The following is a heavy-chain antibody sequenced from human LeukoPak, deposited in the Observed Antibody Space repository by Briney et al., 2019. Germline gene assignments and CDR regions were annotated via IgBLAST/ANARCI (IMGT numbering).Heavy chain of an antibody. J-gene: IGHJ4*02. CDR1: GFTFDDYA. V-gene: IGHV3-9*01. D-gene: IGHD3-22*01. Sequence: GGSLRLSCAASGFTFDDYAMHWVRQAPGKGLEWVSGISWNSGSIVYADSVKGRFTISRDDAKNSLYLQMNSLRAEDTALYYCAKDVDYYDSSGYYKGYFDYWGQGTLVTVSS. CDR3: AKDVDYYDSSGYYKGYFDY. CDR2: ISWNSGSI.